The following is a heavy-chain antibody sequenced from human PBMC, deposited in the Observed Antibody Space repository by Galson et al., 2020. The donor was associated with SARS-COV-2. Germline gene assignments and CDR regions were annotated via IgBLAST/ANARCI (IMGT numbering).Heavy chain of an antibody. V-gene: IGHV4-34*01. D-gene: IGHD1-1*01. CDR2: ITHHGTT. CDR3: ARGLYILHTVVVGKGCCDRGVDV. Sequence: SQASETLSLTCDGYSGSSSHQYWGWIRQPPGKGLEWLGEITHHGTTAYSPSLQSRVTISGDRSQRPFSLKLTSVTAADTAGYFCARGLYILHTVVVGKGCCDRGVDVWGQGTTVTVSS. CDR1: SGSSSHQY. J-gene: IGHJ6*02.